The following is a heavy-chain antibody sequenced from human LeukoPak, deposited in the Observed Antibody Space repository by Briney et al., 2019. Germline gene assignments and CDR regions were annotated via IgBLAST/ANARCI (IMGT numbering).Heavy chain of an antibody. D-gene: IGHD1-7*01. CDR2: INHSGST. Sequence: ASETLSLTCAVSGGSFSGYYWSWIRQPPGKGLEWIGEINHSGSTNYNPSLKSRVTISVDTSKNQFSLKLSSVTAADTAVYYCARELLGAFDIWGQGTMVTVSS. CDR3: ARELLGAFDI. J-gene: IGHJ3*02. CDR1: GGSFSGYY. V-gene: IGHV4-34*01.